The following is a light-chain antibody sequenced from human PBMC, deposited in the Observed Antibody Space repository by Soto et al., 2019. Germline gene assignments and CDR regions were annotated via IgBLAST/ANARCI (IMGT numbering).Light chain of an antibody. CDR1: TSVNNK. CDR2: GAS. J-gene: IGKJ4*01. CDR3: QQHNSWPLT. V-gene: IGKV3-15*01. Sequence: ETVMTQSPATLSVSPGERATLSCRASTSVNNKLAWYQQKPGQAPRLLIHGASTRATGIPARFSGSGSGTEFTLTISSLQSEDFAVDYCQQHNSWPLTFGGGTKVDIK.